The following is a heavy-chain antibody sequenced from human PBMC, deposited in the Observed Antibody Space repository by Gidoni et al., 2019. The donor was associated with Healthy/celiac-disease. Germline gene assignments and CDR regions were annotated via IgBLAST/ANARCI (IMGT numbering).Heavy chain of an antibody. J-gene: IGHJ5*02. V-gene: IGHV3-11*01. CDR2: ISSSGSTI. CDR3: ARDVPYYDFWSGYYTGLAVWFDP. D-gene: IGHD3-3*01. Sequence: QVKLVESGGGLVKPGGSLRLSCAASGFTFSDSYMRWIRQAPGKGLEWVSYISSSGSTIYYADSVKGRFTISRDNAKNSLYLQMNSLRAEDTAVYYCARDVPYYDFWSGYYTGLAVWFDPWGQGTLVTVSS. CDR1: GFTFSDSY.